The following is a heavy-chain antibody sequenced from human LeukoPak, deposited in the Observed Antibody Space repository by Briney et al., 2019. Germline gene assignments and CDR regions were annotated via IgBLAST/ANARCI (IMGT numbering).Heavy chain of an antibody. D-gene: IGHD5-18*01. CDR3: ARVPGYSYGLFDY. CDR1: GGSFSGYY. Sequence: PSETLSLTCAVYGGSFSGYYWSWIRQPPGKGLEWIGEINHSGSTNYNPSLKSRVTISVDTSKNQFSLKLSSVTAADTAVYYCARVPGYSYGLFDYWGQGTLVTVSS. CDR2: INHSGST. J-gene: IGHJ4*02. V-gene: IGHV4-34*01.